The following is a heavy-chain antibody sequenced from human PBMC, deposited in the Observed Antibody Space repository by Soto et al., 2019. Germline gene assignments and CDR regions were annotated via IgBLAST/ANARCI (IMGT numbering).Heavy chain of an antibody. J-gene: IGHJ4*02. CDR1: VNTFTTYG. D-gene: IGHD5-12*01. V-gene: IGHV1-69*04. CDR3: ARDLRGYSFLFDY. Sequence: SERVSCTASVNTFTTYGISWVRQAPGQGLEWMGRISPINGITNYGQKFQGRVTITADKSTSTAYMELSSLRSEDTAVYYCARDLRGYSFLFDYWGQGTLITVSS. CDR2: ISPINGIT.